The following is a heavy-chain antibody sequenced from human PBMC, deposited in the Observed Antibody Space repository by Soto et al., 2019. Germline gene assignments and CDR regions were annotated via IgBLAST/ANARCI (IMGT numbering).Heavy chain of an antibody. CDR1: GGSISSFAYY. CDR2: VYYNENT. J-gene: IGHJ5*02. Sequence: SETLSLTCSVSGGSISSFAYYWGWVRQPPGKGLEWIGTVYYNENTYYNPSLKSRVTISVDTAKNQFSLNLRSVTAADTAMYFCARRGLYYGSPGWFDPWGQGTLVTVSS. V-gene: IGHV4-39*01. D-gene: IGHD3-10*01. CDR3: ARRGLYYGSPGWFDP.